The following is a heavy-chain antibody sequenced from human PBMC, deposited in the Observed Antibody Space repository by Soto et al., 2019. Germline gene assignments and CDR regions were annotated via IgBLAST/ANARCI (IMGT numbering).Heavy chain of an antibody. J-gene: IGHJ3*02. CDR3: ARDGGYCSSTSCYDIGAFDI. D-gene: IGHD2-2*01. Sequence: QVQLVQSGAEVKKPGSSVKVSCKASGGTFSSYTISWVRQAPGQGLEWMGRIIPILGIANYAQKFEGRVKINADKSTSTAYMELSSLRSEDTAVYYCARDGGYCSSTSCYDIGAFDIWGQGTMVTVSS. CDR1: GGTFSSYT. V-gene: IGHV1-69*08. CDR2: IIPILGIA.